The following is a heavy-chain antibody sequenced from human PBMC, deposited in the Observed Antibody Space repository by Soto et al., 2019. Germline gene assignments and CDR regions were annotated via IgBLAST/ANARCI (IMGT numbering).Heavy chain of an antibody. V-gene: IGHV3-23*01. CDR3: AKDRNYPRDQFHY. Sequence: GGSLRLSCAASGYTFSTYALSWVRQAPGKGLEWVSAISANGQGIYYADSVRGRFTISRDNSKNTIFLHMDSLRAEDTAVYYCAKDRNYPRDQFHYWGQGTLVTVSS. D-gene: IGHD1-7*01. CDR2: ISANGQGI. CDR1: GYTFSTYA. J-gene: IGHJ4*02.